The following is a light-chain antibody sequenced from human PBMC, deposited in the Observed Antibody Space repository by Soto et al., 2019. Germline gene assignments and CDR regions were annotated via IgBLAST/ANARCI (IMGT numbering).Light chain of an antibody. Sequence: EVVLTQSPGTLSLSPGERATLSCRASQSVSRRYLAWYQQKPGQAPRLLIFGPSSRATGIPDRFSGSGSGTDFTLTISSLELEDFAVYYCLQYDTSPPGYTFGQGTKLEIK. CDR3: LQYDTSPPGYT. J-gene: IGKJ2*01. CDR1: QSVSRRY. V-gene: IGKV3-20*01. CDR2: GPS.